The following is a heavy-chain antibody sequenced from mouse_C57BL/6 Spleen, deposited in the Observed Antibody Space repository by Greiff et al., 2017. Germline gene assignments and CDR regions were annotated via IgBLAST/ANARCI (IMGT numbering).Heavy chain of an antibody. Sequence: EVQRVESGGGLVKPGGSLKLSCAASGFTFSSYTMSWVRQTPEKRLEWVATISGGGGNTYYPDSVKGRFTISRDNAKNTLYLQMSSLRSEDTALYYCARPAYGSSPYWYFDVWGTGTTVTVSS. CDR2: ISGGGGNT. J-gene: IGHJ1*03. CDR1: GFTFSSYT. CDR3: ARPAYGSSPYWYFDV. D-gene: IGHD1-1*01. V-gene: IGHV5-9*01.